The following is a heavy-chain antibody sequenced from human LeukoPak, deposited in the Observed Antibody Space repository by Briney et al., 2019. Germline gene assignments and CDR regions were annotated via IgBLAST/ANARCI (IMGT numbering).Heavy chain of an antibody. Sequence: GESLKISCKGSGYSFTSYWIGWVRQMPGKGLEWMGIIYPGDSDTRYSPSFQGQVTISADKPISTAYLQWSSLKASDTAMYYCARNSDILTGYYTDYYYYGMDVWGQGTTVTVSS. V-gene: IGHV5-51*04. CDR1: GYSFTSYW. CDR2: IYPGDSDT. CDR3: ARNSDILTGYYTDYYYYGMDV. D-gene: IGHD3-9*01. J-gene: IGHJ6*02.